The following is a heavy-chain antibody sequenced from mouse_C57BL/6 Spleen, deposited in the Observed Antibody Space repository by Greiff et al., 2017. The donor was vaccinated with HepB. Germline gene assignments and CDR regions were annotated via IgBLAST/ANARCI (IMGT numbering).Heavy chain of an antibody. D-gene: IGHD1-1*01. V-gene: IGHV5-6*01. Sequence: DVQLQESGGDLVKPGGSLKLSCAASGFTFSSYGMSWVRQTPDKRLEWVATISSGGSYTYYPDSVKGRFTISRDNAKNTLYLQMSSLKSEDTAMYYCARHGYGSSYVEYFDYWGQGTTLTVSS. CDR3: ARHGYGSSYVEYFDY. CDR2: ISSGGSYT. J-gene: IGHJ2*01. CDR1: GFTFSSYG.